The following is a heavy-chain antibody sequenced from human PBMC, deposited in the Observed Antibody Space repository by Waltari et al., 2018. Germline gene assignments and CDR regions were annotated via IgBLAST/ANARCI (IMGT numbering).Heavy chain of an antibody. CDR1: GFTFSSYA. CDR2: MYGGGSST. J-gene: IGHJ4*02. V-gene: IGHV3-23*03. Sequence: EVQLLESGGGLVQPGGSLRLSCAASGFTFSSYAMSWVRQAPGKGLEWVSVMYGGGSSTYYADSVKGRFTISRDNSKNTLYLQMNSLRAEDTAVYYCARTPNYDILTGYLDYWGQGTLVTVSS. D-gene: IGHD3-9*01. CDR3: ARTPNYDILTGYLDY.